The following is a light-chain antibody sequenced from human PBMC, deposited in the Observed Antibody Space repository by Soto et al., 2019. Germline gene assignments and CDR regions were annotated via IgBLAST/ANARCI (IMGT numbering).Light chain of an antibody. Sequence: EIVLTQSPAILSLSPGERATLSCRASQSVSSYLTWYQQKPGQAPSLLIYAASNRATGIPARFSGSGSGTDLTLTISSLEPEDSAVYYCQQRSDWPITAGGGTKVEIK. CDR3: QQRSDWPIT. CDR2: AAS. V-gene: IGKV3-11*01. CDR1: QSVSSY. J-gene: IGKJ4*01.